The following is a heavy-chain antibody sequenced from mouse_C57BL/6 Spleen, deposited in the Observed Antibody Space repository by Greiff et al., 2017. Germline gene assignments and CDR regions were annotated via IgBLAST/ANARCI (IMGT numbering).Heavy chain of an antibody. CDR3: TREGGEDYDEGAYAMDY. CDR2: ISSGGDYI. J-gene: IGHJ4*01. D-gene: IGHD2-4*01. CDR1: GFTFSSYA. V-gene: IGHV5-9-1*02. Sequence: EVKVVESGEGLVKPGGSLKLSCAASGFTFSSYAMSWVRQTPEKRLEWVAYISSGGDYIYYADTVKGRFTISRDNARNTLYLQMSSLKSEDTAMYYCTREGGEDYDEGAYAMDYWGQGTSVTVSS.